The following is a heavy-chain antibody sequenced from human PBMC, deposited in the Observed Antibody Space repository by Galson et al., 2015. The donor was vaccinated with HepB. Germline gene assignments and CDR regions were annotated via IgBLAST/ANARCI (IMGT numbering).Heavy chain of an antibody. CDR3: VSLCSSATCNLDS. CDR1: GYNFTGYY. CDR2: INPNSGGT. J-gene: IGHJ5*01. V-gene: IGHV1-2*06. Sequence: SVEVSCKASGYNFTGYYIHWVRPAPGQGLEWMGRINPNSGGTDYAQNFQGRVTMTRDSSINTAYMELSRLGSDDTAVHYCVSLCSSATCNLDSWGRGTLVTVSS. D-gene: IGHD2-2*01.